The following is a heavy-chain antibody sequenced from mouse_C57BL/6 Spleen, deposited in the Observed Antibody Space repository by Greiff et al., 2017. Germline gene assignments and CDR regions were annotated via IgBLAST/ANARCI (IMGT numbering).Heavy chain of an antibody. J-gene: IGHJ4*01. CDR3: ARGPHYYAMDY. Sequence: VQLQQSGPELVKPGASVKISCKASGYTFTDYYMNWVKQSHGKSLEWIGDINPNNGGTSYNQKFKGKATLTVDKSSSTAYMELRSLTSEDSAVYYCARGPHYYAMDYWGQGTSVTVSS. CDR1: GYTFTDYY. V-gene: IGHV1-26*01. CDR2: INPNNGGT.